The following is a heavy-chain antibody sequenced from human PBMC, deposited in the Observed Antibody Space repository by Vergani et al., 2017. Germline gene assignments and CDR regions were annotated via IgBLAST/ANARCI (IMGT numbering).Heavy chain of an antibody. D-gene: IGHD6-19*01. CDR3: ARGGQWLVPCDY. CDR1: GRSFSGYY. J-gene: IGHJ4*02. V-gene: IGHV4-34*01. CDR2: INHSGST. Sequence: QVQLQQWGAGLLKPSETLSLTCAVYGRSFSGYYWSWIRQPPGKGLEWSGEINHSGSTNYNPSLKSRVTISVDTSKNQFSRKLSSVTAADTAVYYCARGGQWLVPCDYWGQGTLVTVSS.